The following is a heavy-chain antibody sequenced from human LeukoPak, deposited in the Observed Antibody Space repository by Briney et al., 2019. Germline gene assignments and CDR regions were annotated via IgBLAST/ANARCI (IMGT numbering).Heavy chain of an antibody. V-gene: IGHV4-4*07. CDR3: ARVGEGYYRTGAVAGYFDY. CDR2: IYYSGST. D-gene: IGHD6-19*01. CDR1: GFSISSYY. J-gene: IGHJ4*02. Sequence: SETLSLTCTVSGFSISSYYWSWIRQPAGKGLEWIGRIYYSGSTNYNPSLKSRVTISVDTSKNQFSLKLSSVTAADTAVYYCARVGEGYYRTGAVAGYFDYWGKGTLVTVSS.